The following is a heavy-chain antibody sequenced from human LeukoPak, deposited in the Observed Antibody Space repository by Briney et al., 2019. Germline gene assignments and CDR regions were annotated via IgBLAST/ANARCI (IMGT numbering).Heavy chain of an antibody. V-gene: IGHV1-2*04. CDR1: GYTFTVYY. J-gene: IGHJ5*02. CDR3: ARESGYCSGGSCINWFDP. D-gene: IGHD2-15*01. Sequence: ASAKVSCKASGYTFTVYYMHWVRQAPGQGLEWMGWINPNSGGTNYAQKFQGWVTMTRDTSISTAYMELSRLRSDDTVVYYCARESGYCSGGSCINWFDPWGQGTLVPVSS. CDR2: INPNSGGT.